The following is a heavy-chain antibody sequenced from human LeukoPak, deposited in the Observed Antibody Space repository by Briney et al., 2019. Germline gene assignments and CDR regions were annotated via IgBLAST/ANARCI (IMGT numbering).Heavy chain of an antibody. D-gene: IGHD6-19*01. V-gene: IGHV3-11*04. J-gene: IGHJ4*02. Sequence: PGGSLRLSCAASGFTFSDYYMSWIRQAPGKGLEWVSYISSSGSTIYYADSVKGRFTISRDNAKNSLYLQINSLRAEDTAVYYCASQTLGDYSGWSHLKPPGYWGQGTLVTVSS. CDR1: GFTFSDYY. CDR3: ASQTLGDYSGWSHLKPPGY. CDR2: ISSSGSTI.